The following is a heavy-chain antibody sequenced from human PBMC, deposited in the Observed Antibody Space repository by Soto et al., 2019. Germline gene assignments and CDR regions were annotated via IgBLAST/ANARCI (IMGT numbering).Heavy chain of an antibody. CDR3: ARDGIAAAATPNYGMDV. V-gene: IGHV3-7*01. Sequence: PGGSLRLSCAASGFTFSSYWMSWVRQAPGKGLEWVANIKQDGSEKYYVDSVKGRFTISRDNAKNSLYLQMNSLRAEDTAVYYCARDGIAAAATPNYGMDVWGQGTTVTVSS. CDR1: GFTFSSYW. J-gene: IGHJ6*02. D-gene: IGHD6-13*01. CDR2: IKQDGSEK.